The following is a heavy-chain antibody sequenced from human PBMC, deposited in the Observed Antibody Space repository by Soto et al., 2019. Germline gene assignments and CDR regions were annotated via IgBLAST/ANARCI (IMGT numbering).Heavy chain of an antibody. D-gene: IGHD3-3*01. V-gene: IGHV4-61*01. CDR1: GGSVSSSFFY. J-gene: IGHJ5*02. CDR3: ARALYDFWSGSCFDP. CDR2: IYYTGTT. Sequence: KPSETLSLTCTVSGGSVSSSFFYWSWVRQPPGQRLEWIGYIYYTGTTNYNPSLASRVAMSVDTSKKQFTLNLRSLTAADTAVYYCARALYDFWSGSCFDPWGQGTLVTVSS.